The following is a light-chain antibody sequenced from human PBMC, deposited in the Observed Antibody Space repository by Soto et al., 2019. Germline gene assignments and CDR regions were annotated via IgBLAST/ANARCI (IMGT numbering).Light chain of an antibody. CDR3: QSYDSDFVV. J-gene: IGLJ2*01. V-gene: IGLV6-57*04. CDR2: ENN. CDR1: SGSIANNY. Sequence: NFMLTQPHSLSESPGKTLSISCTRSSGSIANNYVQWYQQRPCSAPTTVIYENNQRLSGVPDRFSGSADGSSNSASLTISGLQPEDEADYDCQSYDSDFVVFGGGTKLTV.